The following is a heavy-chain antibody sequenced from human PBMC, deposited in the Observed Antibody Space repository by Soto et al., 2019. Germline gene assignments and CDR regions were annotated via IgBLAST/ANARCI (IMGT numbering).Heavy chain of an antibody. CDR3: ASSSSGDNYCYYGMDX. V-gene: IGHV4-59*01. CDR1: GGSISSYY. Sequence: SETLSLTCTVSGGSISSYYWSWIRQPPGKGLEWIVYIYYSGSTNYKPSLKSRVTISVDTSKNQFSLKLSSVTAADTAVYYCASSSSGDNYCYYGMDXWGQGTTVTVS. D-gene: IGHD6-19*01. J-gene: IGHJ6*02. CDR2: IYYSGST.